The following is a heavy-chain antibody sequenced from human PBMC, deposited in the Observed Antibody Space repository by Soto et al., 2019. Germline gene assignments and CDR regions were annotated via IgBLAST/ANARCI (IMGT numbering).Heavy chain of an antibody. D-gene: IGHD1-7*01. CDR2: IYPGDSDT. Sequence: GESLKISCKGSGYSFTSYWIAWVRQMPGKGLECMGIIYPGDSDTRYSPSFQGQVTISVDKSINTAYLQWSSLRASDTAIYYCAIHGKLSAMTNYLYYCGQGALVTGSS. CDR3: AIHGKLSAMTNYLYY. CDR1: GYSFTSYW. V-gene: IGHV5-51*01. J-gene: IGHJ4*02.